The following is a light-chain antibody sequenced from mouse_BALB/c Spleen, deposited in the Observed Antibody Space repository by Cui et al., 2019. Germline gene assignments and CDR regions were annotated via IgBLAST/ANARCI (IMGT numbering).Light chain of an antibody. CDR2: SAS. V-gene: IGKV6-17*01. CDR1: QGVSTA. CDR3: QQHYSTYT. J-gene: IGKJ2*01. Sequence: IVIIQSHKFLPTSVGDRVSITCKASQGVSTAVAWYQQKPGQSPKLLIYSASYRYTGAPDRFTGSGSGTDFTFTISGVQAEDLAVYYCQQHYSTYTFGGGTKLEIK.